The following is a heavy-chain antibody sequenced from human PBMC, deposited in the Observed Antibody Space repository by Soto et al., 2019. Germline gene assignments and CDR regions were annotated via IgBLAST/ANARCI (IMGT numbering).Heavy chain of an antibody. Sequence: SVKVSCKASGGTFSTYAISWVRQAPGQGLEWMGGIIPIFGTANYAQKFQGRVTITADESTSTAYMELSSLRSEDTAVYYCARAEVTHDAFDIWGQGTMVTGSS. V-gene: IGHV1-69*13. CDR3: ARAEVTHDAFDI. D-gene: IGHD4-4*01. CDR1: GGTFSTYA. CDR2: IIPIFGTA. J-gene: IGHJ3*02.